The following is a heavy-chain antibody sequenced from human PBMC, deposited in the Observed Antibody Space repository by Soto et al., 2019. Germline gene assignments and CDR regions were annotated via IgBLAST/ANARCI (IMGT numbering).Heavy chain of an antibody. V-gene: IGHV3-21*01. Sequence: GGSLRLSCAASGFTFSSYSMNWVRQAPGKGLEWVSSISSSSSYIYYADSVKGRFTISRDNAKNSLYLQMNSLRAEDTAVYYCAREELLWFGELLSRRTYFDYWGQGTLVTVSS. CDR2: ISSSSSYI. J-gene: IGHJ4*02. D-gene: IGHD3-10*01. CDR1: GFTFSSYS. CDR3: AREELLWFGELLSRRTYFDY.